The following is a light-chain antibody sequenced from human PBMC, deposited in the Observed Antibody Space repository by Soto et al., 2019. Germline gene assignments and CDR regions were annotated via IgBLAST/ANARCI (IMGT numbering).Light chain of an antibody. Sequence: EVVLTQSPGTLSLSPGERATLSCRASQSVSNNYFAWNQQKPGQAPRLLIFGSSDRATGIPDRFSGSGSGTDFTLTISRLEPEDSAVYYCQQYGSSPPYTFGQGTKLEIK. CDR2: GSS. CDR1: QSVSNNY. J-gene: IGKJ2*01. V-gene: IGKV3-20*01. CDR3: QQYGSSPPYT.